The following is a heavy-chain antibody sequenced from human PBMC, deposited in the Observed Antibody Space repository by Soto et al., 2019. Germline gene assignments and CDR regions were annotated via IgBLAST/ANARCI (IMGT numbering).Heavy chain of an antibody. CDR1: GYTFTSYY. D-gene: IGHD3-22*01. CDR2: INPSDGST. Sequence: GASVKVSCKASGYTFTSYYMHWVRQAPGQGLEWRGIINPSDGSTSYAQKFQGRVTMTRDASTSTVYMWLSSLRSEDTAVYYSARHQRGYYDSSGYIPLWVLGYLEYWGQGTMVTVSS. J-gene: IGHJ4*02. CDR3: ARHQRGYYDSSGYIPLWVLGYLEY. V-gene: IGHV1-46*01.